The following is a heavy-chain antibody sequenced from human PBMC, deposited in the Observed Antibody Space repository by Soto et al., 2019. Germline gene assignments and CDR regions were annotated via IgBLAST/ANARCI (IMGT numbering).Heavy chain of an antibody. CDR1: GYTFTGYY. CDR3: ARDYVALVPGDQGAFDI. D-gene: IGHD2-8*02. J-gene: IGHJ3*02. V-gene: IGHV1-2*04. Sequence: ASVKVSCKASGYTFTGYYMHGVRQAHGQGLEWMGWINPNSGGTNYAQKFQGWVTMTRDTSISTAYMELSRLRSDDTAVYYCARDYVALVPGDQGAFDIWGQGTMVTVSS. CDR2: INPNSGGT.